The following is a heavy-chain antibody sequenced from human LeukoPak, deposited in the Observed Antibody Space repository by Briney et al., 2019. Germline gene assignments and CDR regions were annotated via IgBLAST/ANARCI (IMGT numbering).Heavy chain of an antibody. Sequence: PGASLRLSCAASGFTFSSYAMSWVRQAPGKGLEWVSAISGSGGSTYYADSVKGRFTISRDNSKNTLYLQMNSLRAEDTAVYYCAKAHGERWLQRRLPPYFDYWGQGTLVTVSS. J-gene: IGHJ4*02. CDR2: ISGSGGST. V-gene: IGHV3-23*01. CDR1: GFTFSSYA. CDR3: AKAHGERWLQRRLPPYFDY. D-gene: IGHD5-24*01.